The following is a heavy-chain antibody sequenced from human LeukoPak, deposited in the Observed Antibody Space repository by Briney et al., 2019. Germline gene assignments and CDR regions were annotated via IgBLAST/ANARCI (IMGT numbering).Heavy chain of an antibody. J-gene: IGHJ6*03. V-gene: IGHV3-23*01. Sequence: GGSLRLSCAASGFTFSSYAVSWVRQAPGKGLEWVSAISGSGGSTYYADSVKGRFTISRDNSKNTLYLQMNSLRAEDTAVYYRAKSLKAAVAGRGGNSYYYYYMDVWGKGTTVTVSS. D-gene: IGHD6-19*01. CDR1: GFTFSSYA. CDR2: ISGSGGST. CDR3: AKSLKAAVAGRGGNSYYYYYMDV.